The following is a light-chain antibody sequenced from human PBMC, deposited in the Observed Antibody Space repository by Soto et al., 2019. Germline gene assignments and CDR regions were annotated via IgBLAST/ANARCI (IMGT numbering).Light chain of an antibody. CDR2: AAS. CDR1: QSIRNY. Sequence: DIQMTQSPSSLSASVGDRVTITCRASQSIRNYLNWYQQKPGKAPKVLIYAASSLQSGVPSRFSGSVSGTDFTLTISSLQPEDFATYYCQQSYNTPRTFGQGTKVEIK. J-gene: IGKJ1*01. CDR3: QQSYNTPRT. V-gene: IGKV1-39*01.